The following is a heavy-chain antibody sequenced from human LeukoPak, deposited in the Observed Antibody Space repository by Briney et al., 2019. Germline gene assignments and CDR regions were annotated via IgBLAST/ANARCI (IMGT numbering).Heavy chain of an antibody. CDR3: ARGDCSSTSCQDFDY. CDR1: GFTFSSYA. CDR2: ISYDGSNK. D-gene: IGHD2-2*01. J-gene: IGHJ4*02. Sequence: PGGSLRLSCAASGFTFSSYAMHWVRQAPGKGLEWVAVISYDGSNKYYADSVKGRFTISRDNSKNTLYLQMNSPRAEDTAVYYCARGDCSSTSCQDFDYWGQGTLVTVSS. V-gene: IGHV3-30*04.